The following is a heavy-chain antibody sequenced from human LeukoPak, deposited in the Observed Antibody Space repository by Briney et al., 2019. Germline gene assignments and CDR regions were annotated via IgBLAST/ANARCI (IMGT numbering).Heavy chain of an antibody. J-gene: IGHJ2*01. CDR1: GFTFSDYY. V-gene: IGHV3-11*01. CDR2: ISSSGSTI. CDR3: AKSVIQGHNYWFFDL. D-gene: IGHD5-24*01. Sequence: PGGSLRLSCAASGFTFSDYYMSWIRQAPGKGLEWVSYISSSGSTIYYADSVKGRFTISRDNTKNSLYLRMNSLRAEDTAVYYCAKSVIQGHNYWFFDLWGRGTLVTVSS.